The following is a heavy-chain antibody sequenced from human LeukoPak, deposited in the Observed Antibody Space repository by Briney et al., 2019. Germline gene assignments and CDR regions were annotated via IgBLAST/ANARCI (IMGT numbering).Heavy chain of an antibody. CDR1: GGSISSYY. V-gene: IGHV4-59*01. D-gene: IGHD3-3*01. CDR3: ARGPITIFGVVMNYFDY. J-gene: IGHJ4*02. CDR2: IYYSGST. Sequence: PSETLSLTCTVSGGSISSYYWSWIRQPPGKGLERIRYIYYSGSTNYNPSLKSRVTISVDTSKNQFPLKLSSVTAADTAVYYCARGPITIFGVVMNYFDYWGQGTLVTVSS.